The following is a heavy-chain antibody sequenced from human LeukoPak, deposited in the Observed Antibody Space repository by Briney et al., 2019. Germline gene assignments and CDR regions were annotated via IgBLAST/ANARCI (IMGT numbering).Heavy chain of an antibody. Sequence: PGGSLSFSCAASAFTFSSYAMHWVRQAPGKGLEYVSAISSNGASNSYANFVKGSFTTSRDNSKKTLYLQIGSLRAEDMAVYYCAREASIVVRCSDYWGQGTLVTVSS. CDR1: AFTFSSYA. D-gene: IGHD6-6*01. CDR2: ISSNGASN. CDR3: AREASIVVRCSDY. J-gene: IGHJ4*02. V-gene: IGHV3-64*01.